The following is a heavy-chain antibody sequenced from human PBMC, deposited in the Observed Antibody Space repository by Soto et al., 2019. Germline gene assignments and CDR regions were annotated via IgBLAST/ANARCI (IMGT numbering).Heavy chain of an antibody. Sequence: SETLSLTCAVYGGSFSGYYWSWVRQPPGKGLEWIGEINHNGGTNYDPSFKSRVTISVDTSKNQFSLKLNSVAAADTAVYYCARRGLMARVSQGAFDIWGQGTMVTVSS. CDR1: GGSFSGYY. V-gene: IGHV4-34*01. CDR3: ARRGLMARVSQGAFDI. J-gene: IGHJ3*02. D-gene: IGHD3-10*01. CDR2: INHNGGT.